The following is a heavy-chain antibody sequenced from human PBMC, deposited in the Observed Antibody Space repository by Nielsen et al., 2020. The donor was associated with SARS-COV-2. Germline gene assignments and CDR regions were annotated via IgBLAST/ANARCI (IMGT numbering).Heavy chain of an antibody. V-gene: IGHV3-11*05. Sequence: GESLKISCAASGFNFSNYFMAWIRQVPGKGLHSVSYISNSNRYTKYAESVMGRFTISRDNTKNSLYLQMDSLRVEDTAVYFCARATLHSLRSSWFEGIDSWGQGTLVTVSS. CDR2: ISNSNRYT. J-gene: IGHJ4*02. CDR1: GFNFSNYF. CDR3: ARATLHSLRSSWFEGIDS. D-gene: IGHD3-10*01.